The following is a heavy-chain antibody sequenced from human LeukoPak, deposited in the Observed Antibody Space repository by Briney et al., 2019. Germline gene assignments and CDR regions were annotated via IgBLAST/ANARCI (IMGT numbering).Heavy chain of an antibody. CDR2: ISSSGST. D-gene: IGHD3-16*01. CDR1: GGSIIGYH. Sequence: SETLSLTCTVSGGSIIGYHWSWLRQPPGKGLEWIGYISSSGSTSYNPSLKSRVTISVDTSKNQFYLKLRSVTAADTAVYYCARVGRGDHTWGSYYCDHWGQGTLVSVSS. CDR3: ARVGRGDHTWGSYYCDH. V-gene: IGHV4-59*13. J-gene: IGHJ4*02.